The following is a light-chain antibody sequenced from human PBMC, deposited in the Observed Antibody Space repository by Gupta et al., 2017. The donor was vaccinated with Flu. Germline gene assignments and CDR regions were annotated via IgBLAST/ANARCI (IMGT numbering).Light chain of an antibody. CDR1: SSNIGNNY. CDR2: EDD. CDR3: AAWDSSLRATV. V-gene: IGLV1-51*02. J-gene: IGLJ3*02. Sequence: QSVLTQPPSVSAASGQKVTLSCPGSSSNIGNNYVSWYQQLPGTAPKLLIYEDDKRPSGIVDRFSGSKSGTSATLGITGLQAGDEADYYCAAWDSSLRATVFGGGTTVTVL.